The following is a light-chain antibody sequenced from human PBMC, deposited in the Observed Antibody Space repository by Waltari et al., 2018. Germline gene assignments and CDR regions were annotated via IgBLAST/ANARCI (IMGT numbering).Light chain of an antibody. V-gene: IGKV1-39*01. CDR3: QQSYTAPYT. CDR2: AAS. Sequence: DIQMTQSPSSLSASVGDRITITCRASESIGKYLNWYQQRPGKAPQLLIYAASNLQSGAPSRFSGSGPGTAFTLTISSLRPDDSATYYCQQSYTAPYTFGQGTHLEVK. CDR1: ESIGKY. J-gene: IGKJ2*01.